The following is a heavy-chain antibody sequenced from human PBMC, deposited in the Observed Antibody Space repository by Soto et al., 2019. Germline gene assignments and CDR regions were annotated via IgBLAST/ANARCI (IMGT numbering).Heavy chain of an antibody. Sequence: ASVKVSCKVSGYTLTELSMHWVRQAPGKGLEWMGGFDPEDGEAIYAQKFQGRVTMTEDTSTDTAYMELSSLRSEDTAVYYCATKGRWYVGYYYYGMDVWGQGTTVTVSS. D-gene: IGHD6-13*01. V-gene: IGHV1-24*01. CDR1: GYTLTELS. J-gene: IGHJ6*02. CDR2: FDPEDGEA. CDR3: ATKGRWYVGYYYYGMDV.